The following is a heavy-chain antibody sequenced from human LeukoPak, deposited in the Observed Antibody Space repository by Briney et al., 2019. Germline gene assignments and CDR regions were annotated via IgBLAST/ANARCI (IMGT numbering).Heavy chain of an antibody. J-gene: IGHJ4*02. Sequence: SHTLSLTCAVSGGSISSGGYSWSWIRQPPGKGLEWIGYIYHSGSTYYNPSLKSRVTISVDRSKNQFSLKLSSVTAADTAVYYCARVGSGSYGFHFDYWGQGTLVTVSS. D-gene: IGHD3-10*01. CDR3: ARVGSGSYGFHFDY. V-gene: IGHV4-30-2*01. CDR1: GGSISSGGYS. CDR2: IYHSGST.